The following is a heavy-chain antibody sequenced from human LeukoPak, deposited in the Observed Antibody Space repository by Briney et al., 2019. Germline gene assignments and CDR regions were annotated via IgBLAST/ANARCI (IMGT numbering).Heavy chain of an antibody. D-gene: IGHD3-22*01. CDR1: GYSFTNYW. J-gene: IGHJ4*02. CDR3: ARHLGGYTHFDY. CDR2: IDPSDSYT. V-gene: IGHV5-10-1*01. Sequence: GESLKISCKGSGYSFTNYWITWVRQMPGKGLECVGKIDPSDSYTNYSPSFQGHVTISADKSINTAYLQWSSLEAPDTAIYFCARHLGGYTHFDYWGQGTLVTVSS.